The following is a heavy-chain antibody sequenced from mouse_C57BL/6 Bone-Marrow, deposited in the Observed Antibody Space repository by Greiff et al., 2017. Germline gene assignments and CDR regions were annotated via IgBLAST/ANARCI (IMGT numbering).Heavy chain of an antibody. Sequence: EVKLMESGEGLVKPGGSLKLSCAASGFTFSSYAMSWVRQTPEKRLAWVAYLSSGGDYIYSADTVKGRFTISRDNARNTLYLQMSSLKSEDTAMYYCTREEYYGSSSWFAYWGQGTLGTVSA. CDR1: GFTFSSYA. J-gene: IGHJ3*01. D-gene: IGHD1-1*01. V-gene: IGHV5-9-1*02. CDR2: LSSGGDYI. CDR3: TREEYYGSSSWFAY.